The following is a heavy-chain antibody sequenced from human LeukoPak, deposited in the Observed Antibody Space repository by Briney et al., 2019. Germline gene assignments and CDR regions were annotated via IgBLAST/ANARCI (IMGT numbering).Heavy chain of an antibody. D-gene: IGHD6-13*01. CDR2: IIPTIGTP. CDR3: ARAGGSSWYVSLYY. V-gene: IGHV1-69*04. J-gene: IGHJ4*02. Sequence: SVKVSCKASGGTFSSNVISWVRQAPGQGLEWMGRIIPTIGTPDYAQKFQGRVTITADKSTNTAYMELTSLKSDDTAVYYCARAGGSSWYVSLYYWGQGTLVTVSS. CDR1: GGTFSSNV.